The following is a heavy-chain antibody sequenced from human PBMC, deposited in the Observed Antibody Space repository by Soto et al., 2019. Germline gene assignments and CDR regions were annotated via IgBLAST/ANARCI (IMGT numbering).Heavy chain of an antibody. CDR2: INHSGST. J-gene: IGHJ4*02. D-gene: IGHD4-17*01. V-gene: IGHV4-34*01. CDR1: GGSFSGYY. Sequence: SETLSLTCAVYGGSFSGYYWSWIRQPPGKGLEWIGEINHSGSTNYNPSLKSRVTISVDTSKNQFSLKLSSVTAADTAVYYCSGGGGTAVLIDYGGQEPRVPVS. CDR3: SGGGGTAVLIDY.